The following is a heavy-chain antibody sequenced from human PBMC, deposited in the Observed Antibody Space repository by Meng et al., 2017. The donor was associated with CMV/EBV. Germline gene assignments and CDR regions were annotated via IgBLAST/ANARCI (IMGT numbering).Heavy chain of an antibody. J-gene: IGHJ5*02. CDR3: AHTQNPYYIVVVPAATYSWFDP. Sequence: SGPTLVKPTQTLTLTCTFSGFSLSTSGVGVGWIRQPPGKALEWLALIYWNDDKRYSPSLKSRLTITKDTSKNQVVLTMTNMDPVDTATYYCAHTQNPYYIVVVPAATYSWFDPWGQGTLVTVSS. V-gene: IGHV2-5*01. D-gene: IGHD2-2*01. CDR1: GFSLSTSGVG. CDR2: IYWNDDK.